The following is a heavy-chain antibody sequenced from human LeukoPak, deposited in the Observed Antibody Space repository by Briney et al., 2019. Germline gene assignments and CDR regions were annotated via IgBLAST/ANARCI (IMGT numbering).Heavy chain of an antibody. Sequence: ASVKVSCKASGYTFTSYEINWVRQATGQGLEWMGWMNPNSGNTGYAQKFQGRVTMTRNTSISTAYMELSSLRSEDTAVYYCASLLWSEGGMDVWGQGTTVTVSS. J-gene: IGHJ6*02. CDR1: GYTFTSYE. CDR3: ASLLWSEGGMDV. CDR2: MNPNSGNT. V-gene: IGHV1-8*01. D-gene: IGHD3-10*01.